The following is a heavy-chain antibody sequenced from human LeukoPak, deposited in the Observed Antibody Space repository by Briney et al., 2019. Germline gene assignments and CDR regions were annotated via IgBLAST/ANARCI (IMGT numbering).Heavy chain of an antibody. Sequence: SETLSLTCPVSSGSISSGVYYWSWLRQHPGKGLEWVGYIYYSGSTYYNPSLKSRVTISVDTSKNQFSLKLSSVTAADTAVYYCARPYTSGWYGAFDIWGQGTMVTVSS. CDR1: SGSISSGVYY. V-gene: IGHV4-30-4*08. D-gene: IGHD6-19*01. CDR3: ARPYTSGWYGAFDI. J-gene: IGHJ3*02. CDR2: IYYSGST.